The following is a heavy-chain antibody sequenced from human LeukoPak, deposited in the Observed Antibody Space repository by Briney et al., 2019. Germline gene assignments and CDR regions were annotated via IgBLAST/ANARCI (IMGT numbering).Heavy chain of an antibody. CDR1: GFTVSTVY. Sequence: GGSLRLSCAASGFTVSTVYMTWVRQAPGKGLEWVSVIYGGPTAFYADSVKDRFTISRDNPKNTLNLQMNSLRAEDTAVYYCAREIGQLGGAFDVWGQGTMVTVSS. D-gene: IGHD7-27*01. CDR2: IYGGPTA. J-gene: IGHJ3*01. V-gene: IGHV3-53*01. CDR3: AREIGQLGGAFDV.